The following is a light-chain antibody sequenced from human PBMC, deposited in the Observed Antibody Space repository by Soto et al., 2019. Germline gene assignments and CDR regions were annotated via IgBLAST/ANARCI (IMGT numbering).Light chain of an antibody. CDR1: QSVTNN. V-gene: IGKV3-15*01. J-gene: IGKJ2*01. CDR3: QQYDNWPPRYT. Sequence: EIVMTQSPATLSVSPGESATLSCRASQSVTNNLAWYQQKPGQGPRLVIYGASTRATGIPDRFSGSGYGTEFTLTISSLQSEDFGVYYCQQYDNWPPRYTFGQGTKLEIK. CDR2: GAS.